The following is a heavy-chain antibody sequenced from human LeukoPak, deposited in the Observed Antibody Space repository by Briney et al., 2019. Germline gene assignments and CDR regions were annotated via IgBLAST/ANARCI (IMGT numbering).Heavy chain of an antibody. Sequence: PSETLSLTCAVYGGSFSGYYWSWIRHPPGKGQEGIGEINHSGSTNYNPSLNSRVTISVDTSKNQFSLKMSSVTAAHTAVHYCASVWKLRLAELSLSHWFDTWGQGTLVTVSS. V-gene: IGHV4-34*01. J-gene: IGHJ5*02. CDR1: GGSFSGYY. CDR3: ASVWKLRLAELSLSHWFDT. CDR2: INHSGST. D-gene: IGHD3-16*02.